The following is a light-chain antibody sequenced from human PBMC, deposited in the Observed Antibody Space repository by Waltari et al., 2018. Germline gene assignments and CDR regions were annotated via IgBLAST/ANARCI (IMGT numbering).Light chain of an antibody. V-gene: IGKV3-20*01. CDR3: QHYVRLPAT. J-gene: IGKJ1*01. Sequence: EIVLTQSPGTLSLSPGERATLSCRASQSVSRSLAWYQQKAGQAPRLLIYGAFNRATGIPDRFSGSGSGTDFSLTISRLEPEDFAVYYCQHYVRLPATFGQGTKVVIK. CDR2: GAF. CDR1: QSVSRS.